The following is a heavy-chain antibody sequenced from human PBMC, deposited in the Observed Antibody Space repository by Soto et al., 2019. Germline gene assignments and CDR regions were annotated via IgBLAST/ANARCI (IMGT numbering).Heavy chain of an antibody. Sequence: QLQLQESGPGLVKPSETLSLTCTVSGGSISSSSYYWGWIRQPPGKGLEWIGSIYYSGNTYYNPSLKSRFTIAVDTAKNPFSPKLSSVTVADPAVYFCARQCYFVSRCYCRRPFVFWGQGTMVTVSS. D-gene: IGHD3-10*01. J-gene: IGHJ4*02. V-gene: IGHV4-39*01. CDR3: ARQCYFVSRCYCRRPFVF. CDR1: GGSISSSSYY. CDR2: IYYSGNT.